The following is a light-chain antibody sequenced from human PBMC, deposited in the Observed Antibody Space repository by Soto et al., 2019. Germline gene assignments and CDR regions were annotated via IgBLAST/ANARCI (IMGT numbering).Light chain of an antibody. J-gene: IGLJ2*01. Sequence: QSVLTQPPSVSGAPGQKVIISCTGSSSNIGAGYDVHWYQQLPGTAPKLLIYSNNNRPSGVPDRLSGSKSGTSASLAITGLQVEDEADYYRQSYDSSLSAAVFGGGTKLTVL. CDR1: SSNIGAGYD. V-gene: IGLV1-40*01. CDR3: QSYDSSLSAAV. CDR2: SNN.